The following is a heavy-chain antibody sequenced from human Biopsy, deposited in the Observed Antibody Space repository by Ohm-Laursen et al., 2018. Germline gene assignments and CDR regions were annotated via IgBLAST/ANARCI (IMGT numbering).Heavy chain of an antibody. Sequence: APSVKVSCKASGYTFTDYYVHWVRQAPGHGLEWMGWIDTINGGARYAQKFQGRVTMTRDTSISTAYMELSRLTSDDTAVYYCARERDPWGQGTLVIVSS. V-gene: IGHV1-2*02. CDR2: IDTINGGA. CDR3: ARERDP. J-gene: IGHJ5*02. CDR1: GYTFTDYY.